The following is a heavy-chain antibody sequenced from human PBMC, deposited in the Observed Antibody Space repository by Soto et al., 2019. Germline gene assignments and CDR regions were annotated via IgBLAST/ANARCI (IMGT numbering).Heavy chain of an antibody. Sequence: QLQLKESGPGLVKPSETLSLTCTVSGGSISSSTYYWGWIRQPPGKGLEWIGSIYYSGSTYYNPSLKSRVTISVDTSKNQFSLKLSSVTAADTAVYYCARQQEIAAPPYFDYWGQGTLVTVSS. V-gene: IGHV4-39*01. CDR1: GGSISSSTYY. J-gene: IGHJ4*02. CDR2: IYYSGST. D-gene: IGHD6-13*01. CDR3: ARQQEIAAPPYFDY.